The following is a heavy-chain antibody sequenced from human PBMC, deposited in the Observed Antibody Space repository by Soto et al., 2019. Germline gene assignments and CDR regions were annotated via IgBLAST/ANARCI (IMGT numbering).Heavy chain of an antibody. CDR1: GGSISSGDYY. V-gene: IGHV4-30-4*01. Sequence: PSETLSLTCTVSGGSISSGDYYWSWIRQPPGKGLEWIGYIYYSGSTYYNPSLKSRVTISVDTSKNQFSLKLSSVTAADTAVYYCARDDSSGYRFDYWGQGTRVTVSS. J-gene: IGHJ4*02. CDR3: ARDDSSGYRFDY. D-gene: IGHD3-22*01. CDR2: IYYSGST.